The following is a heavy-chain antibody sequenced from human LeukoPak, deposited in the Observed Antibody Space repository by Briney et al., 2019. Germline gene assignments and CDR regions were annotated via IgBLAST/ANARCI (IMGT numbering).Heavy chain of an antibody. CDR1: GFTFSNYA. J-gene: IGHJ6*04. Sequence: GGSLRLSCAASGFTFSNYALSWVRQAPGKRLEWVSDISGSGGSTYYADSVKGRFTISRDNSKNTMYLQMNSLRAEDTAVYYCAELGITMIGGVWGKGTTVTISS. V-gene: IGHV3-23*01. D-gene: IGHD3-10*02. CDR2: ISGSGGST. CDR3: AELGITMIGGV.